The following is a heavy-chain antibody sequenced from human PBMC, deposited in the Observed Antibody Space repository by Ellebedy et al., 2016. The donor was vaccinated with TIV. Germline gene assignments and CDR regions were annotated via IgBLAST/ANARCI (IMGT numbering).Heavy chain of an antibody. Sequence: GSLRLSXSVSHYPISGGYYWGWIRQPPEKGLEWIGSIYYSGSTYYNPSLKSRVTISVDTSKNQFSLKLNSVTAADTAVYYCARHGYSSGWYPDYWGQGTLVTVSA. CDR3: ARHGYSSGWYPDY. CDR1: HYPISGGYY. J-gene: IGHJ4*02. CDR2: IYYSGST. D-gene: IGHD6-19*01. V-gene: IGHV4-38-2*02.